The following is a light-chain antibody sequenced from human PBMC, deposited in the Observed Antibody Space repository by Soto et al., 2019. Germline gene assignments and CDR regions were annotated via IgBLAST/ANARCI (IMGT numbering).Light chain of an antibody. J-gene: IGKJ4*01. CDR1: QSISSY. CDR2: AAS. V-gene: IGKV1-39*01. CDR3: QQSYITLFT. Sequence: DIQMTQSPSSLSASVGDRVTITCRASQSISSYLNWYQQKPGKAPKLLIYAASSLQSGVPSRFSGSGSGTDFTLTISSLQPEDFATYYCQQSYITLFTFGGGTKVEIK.